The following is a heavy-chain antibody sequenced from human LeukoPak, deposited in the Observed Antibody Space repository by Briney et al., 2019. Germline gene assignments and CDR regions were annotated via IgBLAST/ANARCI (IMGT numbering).Heavy chain of an antibody. CDR3: ARDLGYYSDSGGPAAAGIFDL. J-gene: IGHJ3*01. Sequence: SETLSLTCAVSGDSISSRNWWSWVRQPPGKGLEWIGEIYHNGNTNYNPSLKSRATILVYKSKNQFALKLSPVTAADTAVYYCARDLGYYSDSGGPAAAGIFDLWGQGTMVTVSS. CDR2: IYHNGNT. D-gene: IGHD3-22*01. V-gene: IGHV4-4*02. CDR1: GDSISSRNW.